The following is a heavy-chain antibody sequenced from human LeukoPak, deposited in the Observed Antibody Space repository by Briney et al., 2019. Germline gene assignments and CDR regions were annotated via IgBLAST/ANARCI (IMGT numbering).Heavy chain of an antibody. Sequence: SETLSLTCTVSGGSISSGDYYWSWIRQPPGKGLEWIGYIYYSGSTYYNPSLKSRVTISVDTSKNQFSLKLSSVTAADTAVYYCARGPNYDFWSGPYYYYGMDVWGQGTTVTVSS. D-gene: IGHD3-3*01. CDR2: IYYSGST. CDR1: GGSISSGDYY. CDR3: ARGPNYDFWSGPYYYYGMDV. V-gene: IGHV4-30-4*01. J-gene: IGHJ6*02.